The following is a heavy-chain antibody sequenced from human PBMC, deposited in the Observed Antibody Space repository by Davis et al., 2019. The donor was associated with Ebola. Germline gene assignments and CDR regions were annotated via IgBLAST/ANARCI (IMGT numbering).Heavy chain of an antibody. CDR3: AKGNRVTYQYDSGDDY. Sequence: GESLKISCGTSGFTFNSYGMNWVRQAPGKGLEWVSYISGSGGNTYYADSVKGRFTISRGNSKSTLYLQMNSLRVEDTAVYYCAKGNRVTYQYDSGDDYWGQGTLVTVSS. D-gene: IGHD3-22*01. CDR2: ISGSGGNT. CDR1: GFTFNSYG. J-gene: IGHJ4*02. V-gene: IGHV3-23*01.